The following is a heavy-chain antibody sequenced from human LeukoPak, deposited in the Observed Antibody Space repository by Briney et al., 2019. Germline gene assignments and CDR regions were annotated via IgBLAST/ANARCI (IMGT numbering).Heavy chain of an antibody. V-gene: IGHV1-58*02. J-gene: IGHJ4*02. Sequence: SVNVSCKASGFTFTSSAMQWVRQARGQRLEWIGWIVVGSGNTNYAQKFQERVTITRDMSTSTAYMELSSLRSENTAVYYCAAGTYYYDSSGYDYWGQGTLVTVSS. CDR1: GFTFTSSA. D-gene: IGHD3-22*01. CDR3: AAGTYYYDSSGYDY. CDR2: IVVGSGNT.